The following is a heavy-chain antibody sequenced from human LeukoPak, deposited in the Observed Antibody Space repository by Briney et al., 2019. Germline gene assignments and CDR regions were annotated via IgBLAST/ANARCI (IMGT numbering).Heavy chain of an antibody. CDR3: ARGLEESSGSISFDY. J-gene: IGHJ4*02. V-gene: IGHV4-4*02. CDR1: GGSISSSNW. CDR2: IYHSGST. Sequence: PSGTLSLTCAVSGGSISSSNWWSWVRQPPGKGLEWIGEIYHSGSTNYNPSLKSRVTISVDKSKNQFSLKLSSVTAADTAVYYCARGLEESSGSISFDYWGQGTLVTVSS. D-gene: IGHD1-26*01.